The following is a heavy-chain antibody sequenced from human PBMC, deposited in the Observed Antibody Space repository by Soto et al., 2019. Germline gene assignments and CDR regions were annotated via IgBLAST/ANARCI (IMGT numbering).Heavy chain of an antibody. J-gene: IGHJ4*02. CDR1: GFTFSSYS. CDR2: ISSSSSYI. CDR3: ARDPSSGWYYFDY. Sequence: EVQLLESGGGLVKPGGSLRLSCAASGFTFSSYSMNWVRQAPGKGLEWVSSISSSSSYIYYADSVKGRFTISRDSAKNSRYLQMDSLRAEDTAVYYCARDPSSGWYYFDYWGQGTLVTVSS. V-gene: IGHV3-21*02. D-gene: IGHD6-19*01.